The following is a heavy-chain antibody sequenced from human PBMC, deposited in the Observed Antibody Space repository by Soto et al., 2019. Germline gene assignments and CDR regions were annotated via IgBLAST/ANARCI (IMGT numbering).Heavy chain of an antibody. J-gene: IGHJ2*01. D-gene: IGHD3-16*01. V-gene: IGHV4-4*02. Sequence: QVQLQESGPGLVKPSGTLSLTCAVSGDSTSNSNWWSWVRQPPGKGLEWIGEAHNSGSTNYNSSIESRVTISIDTSKNEGSLNLRSVTAADTAVYFCARRIYGDWYFDLWGRGTLATVTS. CDR1: GDSTSNSNW. CDR2: AHNSGST. CDR3: ARRIYGDWYFDL.